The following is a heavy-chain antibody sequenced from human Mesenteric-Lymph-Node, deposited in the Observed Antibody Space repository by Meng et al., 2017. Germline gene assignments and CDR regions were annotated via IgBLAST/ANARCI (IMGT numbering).Heavy chain of an antibody. CDR3: ARSRDGYNFYDY. D-gene: IGHD5-24*01. V-gene: IGHV1-8*02. CDR2: MNPNSGNT. CDR1: GGTFSSYT. J-gene: IGHJ4*02. Sequence: ASVKVSCKASGGTFSSYTISWVRQATGQGLEWMGWMNPNSGNTGYAQKFQGRVTMTRNTSISTAYMELSSLRSEDTAVYYCARSRDGYNFYDYWGQGTLVTVSS.